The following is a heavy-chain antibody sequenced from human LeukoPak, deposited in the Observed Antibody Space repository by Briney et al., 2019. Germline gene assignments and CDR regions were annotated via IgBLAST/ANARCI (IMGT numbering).Heavy chain of an antibody. V-gene: IGHV4-59*01. CDR2: IYYSGST. CDR1: GGSINSYY. D-gene: IGHD3/OR15-3a*01. Sequence: SXTLSLTCTVSGGSINSYYWSWIRQPPGKGLEWIGYIYYSGSTNYNASLKSRVTISVDTSKNKFSLNLSSVTAADTAVYYCARGDSPFDNWGQGTLVTVSS. J-gene: IGHJ4*02. CDR3: ARGDSPFDN.